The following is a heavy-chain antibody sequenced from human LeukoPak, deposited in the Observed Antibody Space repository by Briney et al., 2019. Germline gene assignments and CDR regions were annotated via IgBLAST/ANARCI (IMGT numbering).Heavy chain of an antibody. CDR2: IYYSGST. D-gene: IGHD2-15*01. J-gene: IGHJ2*01. V-gene: IGHV4-59*01. CDR3: ARVLGAYCSGGSCYSSWYFDL. CDR1: GGSISSSY. Sequence: PSETLSLTCIVSGGSISSSYWSWIRQPPGKGPEWIGYIYYSGSTNYNPSLRSRVTISVDTSKNQFSLKLSSVTAADTAVYCCARVLGAYCSGGSCYSSWYFDLWGRGTLVTVSS.